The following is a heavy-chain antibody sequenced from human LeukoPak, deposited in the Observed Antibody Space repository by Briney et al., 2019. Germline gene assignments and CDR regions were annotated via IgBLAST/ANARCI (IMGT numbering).Heavy chain of an antibody. V-gene: IGHV3-30*02. J-gene: IGHJ1*01. CDR3: ARDLGSTVYFQH. CDR2: IRYDGSDK. CDR1: GFIFSNYG. D-gene: IGHD6-13*01. Sequence: GGSLRLSCATSGFIFSNYGIHWVRQAPGKGPEWVAFIRYDGSDKRYADSVRGRFTISKDNSKNALYLQLNSLRVDDSAMYYCARDLGSTVYFQHWGQGTLVTVSS.